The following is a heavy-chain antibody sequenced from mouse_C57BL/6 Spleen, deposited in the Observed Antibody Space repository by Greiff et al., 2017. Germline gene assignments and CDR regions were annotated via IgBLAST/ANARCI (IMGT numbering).Heavy chain of an antibody. CDR2: INPSTGGT. CDR3: ARRWDVGFAY. V-gene: IGHV1-42*01. D-gene: IGHD4-1*01. J-gene: IGHJ3*01. Sequence: EVKLMESGPELVKPGASVKISCKASGYSFTGYYMNWVKQSPEKSLEWIGEINPSTGGTTYNQKFKAKATLTVDKSSSTAYMQLKSLTSEDSAVYYCARRWDVGFAYWGQGTLVTVSA. CDR1: GYSFTGYY.